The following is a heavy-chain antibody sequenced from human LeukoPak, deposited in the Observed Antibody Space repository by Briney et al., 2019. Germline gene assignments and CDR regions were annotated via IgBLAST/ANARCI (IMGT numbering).Heavy chain of an antibody. Sequence: GASVKVSCKASGGTFSSYAISWVRQAPGQGLEWMGGIIPIFGTANYAQKFQGRVTITADESTSTAYMELSSLRSEDTAVYYCAAEYSSSSWVFDYWGQGTLVTVSS. V-gene: IGHV1-69*13. J-gene: IGHJ4*02. CDR1: GGTFSSYA. CDR2: IIPIFGTA. D-gene: IGHD6-6*01. CDR3: AAEYSSSSWVFDY.